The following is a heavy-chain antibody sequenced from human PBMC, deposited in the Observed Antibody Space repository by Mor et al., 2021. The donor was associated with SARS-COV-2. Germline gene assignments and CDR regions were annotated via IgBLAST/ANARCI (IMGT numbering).Heavy chain of an antibody. CDR3: AKPGGIVGATVTNNYFDY. Sequence: SRDNSKNTLYLQMNSLRAEDTAVYYCAKPGGIVGATVTNNYFDYWGQGTLVTVSS. D-gene: IGHD1-26*01. V-gene: IGHV3-30*02. J-gene: IGHJ4*02.